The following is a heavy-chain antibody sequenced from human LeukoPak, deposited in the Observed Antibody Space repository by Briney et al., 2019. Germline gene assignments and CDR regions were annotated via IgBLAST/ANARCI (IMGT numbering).Heavy chain of an antibody. CDR3: ARAVSDYDILTGYSHTRFDY. CDR2: IYTSGST. CDR1: GGSISSYY. J-gene: IGHJ4*02. Sequence: SETLSLTCTVSGGSISSYYWNWIRQSAGKGLEWIGRIYTSGSTNYNPSLKSRVTMSVDTSKNQFSLKLSSVTAADTAVYYCARAVSDYDILTGYSHTRFDYWGQGTLVTVSS. V-gene: IGHV4-4*07. D-gene: IGHD3-9*01.